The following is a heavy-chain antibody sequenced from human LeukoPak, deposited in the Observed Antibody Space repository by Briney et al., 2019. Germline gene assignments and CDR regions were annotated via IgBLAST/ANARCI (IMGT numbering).Heavy chain of an antibody. Sequence: GGSLRLSCAASGFTVSSNYINWVRQAPGKGLEWVSVIYSGGGTNSADSVKGRFTISRDNSKNTLYLQMNSLRAEDTAMYFCARGHNRYYFDYWGQGTLVIVSS. CDR2: IYSGGGT. CDR1: GFTVSSNY. V-gene: IGHV3-66*01. D-gene: IGHD2/OR15-2a*01. J-gene: IGHJ4*02. CDR3: ARGHNRYYFDY.